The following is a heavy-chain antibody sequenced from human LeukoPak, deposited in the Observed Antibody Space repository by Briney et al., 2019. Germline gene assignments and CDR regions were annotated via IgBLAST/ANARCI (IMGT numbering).Heavy chain of an antibody. J-gene: IGHJ5*02. V-gene: IGHV3-48*03. Sequence: PGGSLRLSCAASGFTFSSYEMNWVRQAPGKGLEWVSYISSSGSTIYYADSVKGRFTISRDNAKNSLYLQMNSLRAEDTAVYYCASDVAWHASGWFDPWGQGTLVTVSS. CDR1: GFTFSSYE. CDR3: ASDVAWHASGWFDP. D-gene: IGHD5-12*01. CDR2: ISSSGSTI.